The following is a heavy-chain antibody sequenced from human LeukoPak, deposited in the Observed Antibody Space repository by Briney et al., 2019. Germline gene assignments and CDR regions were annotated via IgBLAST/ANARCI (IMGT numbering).Heavy chain of an antibody. D-gene: IGHD3-10*01. CDR1: GGSFGTYC. CDR3: ARHSHQVIRGAFDV. CDR2: IYYNGDT. Sequence: SETLSLTCTVSGGSFGTYCFSWIRQAPGKGLEWLGYIYYNGDTKYNPSLESRVIISQDTSKDQFSLALISVTAADTALYYCARHSHQVIRGAFDVWGQGTMVTVSS. V-gene: IGHV4-59*08. J-gene: IGHJ3*01.